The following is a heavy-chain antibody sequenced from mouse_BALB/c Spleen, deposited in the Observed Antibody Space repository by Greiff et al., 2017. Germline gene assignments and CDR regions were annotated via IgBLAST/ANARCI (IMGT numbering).Heavy chain of an antibody. CDR2: ISSGGSYT. CDR1: GFTFSSYG. J-gene: IGHJ4*01. D-gene: IGHD2-2*01. CDR3: ARQGDGYGDYAMDY. V-gene: IGHV5-6*01. Sequence: EVKLMESGGDLVKPGGSLKLSCAASGFTFSSYGMSWVRQTPDKRLEWVATISSGGSYTYYPDSVKGRFTIARDNAKNTLYLQMSSLKSEDTAMYYGARQGDGYGDYAMDYWGQGTSVTVSS.